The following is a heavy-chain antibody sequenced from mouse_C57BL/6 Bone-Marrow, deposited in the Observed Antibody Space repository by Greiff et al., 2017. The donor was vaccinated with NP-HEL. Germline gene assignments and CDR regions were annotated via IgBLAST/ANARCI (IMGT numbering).Heavy chain of an antibody. Sequence: DVMLVESGGGLVQPGGSLKLSCAASGFTFSDYGMAWVRQAPRKGPEWVAFISNLAYSIYYADTVTGRFTISRENAKNTLYLEMSSLRSEDTAMYYCARRGTTVVAPYYYAMDYWGQGTSVTVSS. CDR3: ARRGTTVVAPYYYAMDY. V-gene: IGHV5-15*04. CDR1: GFTFSDYG. D-gene: IGHD1-1*01. CDR2: ISNLAYSI. J-gene: IGHJ4*01.